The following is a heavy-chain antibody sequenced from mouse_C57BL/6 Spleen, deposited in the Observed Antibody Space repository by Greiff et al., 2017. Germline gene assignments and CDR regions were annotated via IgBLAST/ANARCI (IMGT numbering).Heavy chain of an antibody. V-gene: IGHV1-69*01. J-gene: IGHJ2*01. CDR3: ASFYDYVDD. Sequence: VQLQQPGAELVLPGASVKLSCKASGYTFTSYWMHWVKQRPGQGLEWIGEIDPSDSYTNYNQKFKGKSTLTVDKSSSTAYMQLSSLTSEDSAVYYCASFYDYVDDWGQGTTLTVSS. D-gene: IGHD2-4*01. CDR1: GYTFTSYW. CDR2: IDPSDSYT.